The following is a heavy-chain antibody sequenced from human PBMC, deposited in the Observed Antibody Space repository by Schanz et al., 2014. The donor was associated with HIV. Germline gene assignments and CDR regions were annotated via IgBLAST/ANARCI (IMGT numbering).Heavy chain of an antibody. J-gene: IGHJ2*01. V-gene: IGHV3-23*01. D-gene: IGHD2-15*01. CDR2: ISGSGGHT. Sequence: EVQLLESGGGLVQPGGSLRLSCAASGFTFSSYAMSWVRQAPGKGLEWVSAISGSGGHTYYADSVKGRFTISRDNSKNTVYLQMNSLRAEDTAVYYCALSRPSGYGGSWYFDFWGRGTLVAVSP. CDR1: GFTFSSYA. CDR3: ALSRPSGYGGSWYFDF.